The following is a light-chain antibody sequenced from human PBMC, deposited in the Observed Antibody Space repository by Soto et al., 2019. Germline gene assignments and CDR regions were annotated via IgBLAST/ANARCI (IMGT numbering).Light chain of an antibody. CDR1: QSITNF. CDR3: QQSYSSPLT. V-gene: IGKV1-39*01. CDR2: AAS. J-gene: IGKJ4*01. Sequence: DIQMTQSPSSLYASVGDRVTITCRASQSITNFLNWYQQKPGKAPQLLIYAASSLQSGVPARFSGGGSGTDFTLTISSLQPEDFATYYCQQSYSSPLTFGGGTKVEIK.